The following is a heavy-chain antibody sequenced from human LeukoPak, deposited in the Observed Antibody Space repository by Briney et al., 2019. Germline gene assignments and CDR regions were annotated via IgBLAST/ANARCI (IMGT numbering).Heavy chain of an antibody. J-gene: IGHJ4*02. CDR2: IYHSGST. D-gene: IGHD1-7*01. CDR3: ARVVGITGTTTLIFDY. CDR1: GYSISSGYY. Sequence: SETLSLTCTVSGYSISSGYYWGWIRQPPGKGLEWIGSIYHSGSTYYNPSLKSRVTISVDMSKNQFSLKLSSVTAADTAVYYCARVVGITGTTTLIFDYWGQGTLVTVSS. V-gene: IGHV4-38-2*02.